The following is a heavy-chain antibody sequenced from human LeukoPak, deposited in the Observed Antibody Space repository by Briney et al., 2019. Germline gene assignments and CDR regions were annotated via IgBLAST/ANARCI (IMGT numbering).Heavy chain of an antibody. D-gene: IGHD3-3*01. Sequence: GASVKVSCKASGYTFTSYAMNWVRQAPGQGLEWMGWINTNTGNPTYAQGFTGRFVFSLDTSVSTAYLQISSLKAEDTAVYYCASAEGSDFWSGYSLRNYYYYMDVWGKGTTVTVSS. CDR2: INTNTGNP. CDR3: ASAEGSDFWSGYSLRNYYYYMDV. V-gene: IGHV7-4-1*02. CDR1: GYTFTSYA. J-gene: IGHJ6*03.